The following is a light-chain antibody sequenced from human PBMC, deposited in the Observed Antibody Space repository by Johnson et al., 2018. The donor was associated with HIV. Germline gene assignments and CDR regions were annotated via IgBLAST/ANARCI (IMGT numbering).Light chain of an antibody. Sequence: QSVLTQPPSVSAAPGQKVTISCSGSSSNIGNNYVSWYQQLPGRAPKLLIYDNNKRPSGIPDRVSCSKSGTSATLGITGLQTGDEADYYCGTWDSSLSAGGVFGTGTKVTVL. V-gene: IGLV1-51*01. CDR2: DNN. J-gene: IGLJ1*01. CDR3: GTWDSSLSAGGV. CDR1: SSNIGNNY.